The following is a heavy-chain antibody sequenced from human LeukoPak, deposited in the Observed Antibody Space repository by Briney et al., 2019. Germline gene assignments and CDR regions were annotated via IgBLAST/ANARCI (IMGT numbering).Heavy chain of an antibody. J-gene: IGHJ5*02. V-gene: IGHV3-23*01. CDR3: ARAPTKFRRDWFDP. CDR2: IIGSAVNT. CDR1: GLTVSSYG. Sequence: GGSLRLSCGASGLTVSSYGMSWVRQAPGKGLEWVSTIIGSAVNTYYADSVKRRFTISRDDSKNTVYLQMNSLRVEDTAVYYCARAPTKFRRDWFDPWGQGTLVTVSS. D-gene: IGHD3-9*01.